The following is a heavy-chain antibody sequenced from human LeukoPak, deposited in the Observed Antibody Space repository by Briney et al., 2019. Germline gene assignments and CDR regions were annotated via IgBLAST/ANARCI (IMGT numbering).Heavy chain of an antibody. CDR2: ISSSSSYI. J-gene: IGHJ6*02. CDR1: GFTFSSYS. V-gene: IGHV3-21*01. CDR3: AKASTGRTAPYYYYYGMDV. Sequence: GGSLRLSCAASGFTFSSYSMNWVRQAPGKGLEWFSSISSSSSYIYYADSVKGRFTISRDNAKNSLYLQMNSLRAEDTAVYYCAKASTGRTAPYYYYYGMDVWGQGTTVTVSS. D-gene: IGHD3-10*01.